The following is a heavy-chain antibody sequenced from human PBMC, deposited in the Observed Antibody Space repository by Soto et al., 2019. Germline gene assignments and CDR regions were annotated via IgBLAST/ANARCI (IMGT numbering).Heavy chain of an antibody. CDR3: ARSRRGGYQLLFGFDY. V-gene: IGHV4-34*01. Sequence: SETLSLTCAVYGGSFSGYYWSWIRQPPGKGLEWIGEINHSGSTNYNPSLKSRVTISVDTSKNQFSLKLSSVTAADTAVYYCARSRRGGYQLLFGFDYCGQGTLVTVSS. J-gene: IGHJ4*02. CDR2: INHSGST. CDR1: GGSFSGYY. D-gene: IGHD2-2*01.